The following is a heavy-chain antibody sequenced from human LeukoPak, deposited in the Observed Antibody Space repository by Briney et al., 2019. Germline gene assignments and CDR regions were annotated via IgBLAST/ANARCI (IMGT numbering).Heavy chain of an antibody. CDR1: GGSVSSSRYY. V-gene: IGHV4-39*01. Sequence: SETLFLTCTVSGGSVSSSRYYWGWIRQPPGKGLEWIGTIYYSGSTFYNPSLKSRVTISEDTSKNQFSLKLRSVTAADTAVYYCARHLMTDTAMSKFDYWGQGTLVTVSS. CDR3: ARHLMTDTAMSKFDY. D-gene: IGHD5-18*01. CDR2: IYYSGST. J-gene: IGHJ4*02.